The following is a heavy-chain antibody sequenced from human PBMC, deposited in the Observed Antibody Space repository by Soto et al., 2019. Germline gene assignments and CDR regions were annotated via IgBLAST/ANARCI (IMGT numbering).Heavy chain of an antibody. J-gene: IGHJ4*02. CDR3: ARDNDYSNYGGYLPTKGREYYFDY. D-gene: IGHD4-4*01. CDR1: GFTFSSYA. Sequence: QVQRVESGGGVVQPGRSLRLSCAASGFTFSSYAMHWVRQAPGKGLEWVAVISYDGSNKYYADSVKGRFTISRDNSKNALYLQMNSLRAEDTAVYYCARDNDYSNYGGYLPTKGREYYFDYWGQGSLVTVSS. V-gene: IGHV3-30-3*01. CDR2: ISYDGSNK.